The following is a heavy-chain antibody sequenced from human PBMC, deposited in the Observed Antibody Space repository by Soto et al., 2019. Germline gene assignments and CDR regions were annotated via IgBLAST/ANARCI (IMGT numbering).Heavy chain of an antibody. CDR1: GGSISSSLYY. D-gene: IGHD1-26*01. Sequence: QLQLQESGPGLVKPSETLSLTCAVSGGSISSSLYYWGWIRQPPGKGLEWIGSIYYTGSTYYNPSLRSRVTVSVDTSKNQFSLRLRSVTAADTAVYYCARPIHTGSFSPFDSWGQGALVSVSS. CDR3: ARPIHTGSFSPFDS. V-gene: IGHV4-39*01. CDR2: IYYTGST. J-gene: IGHJ4*02.